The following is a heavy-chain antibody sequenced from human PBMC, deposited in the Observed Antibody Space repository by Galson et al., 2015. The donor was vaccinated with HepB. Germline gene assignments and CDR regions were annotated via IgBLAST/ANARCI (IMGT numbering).Heavy chain of an antibody. CDR3: ARDTGTDDWYFDY. J-gene: IGHJ4*02. CDR2: INPNSGGT. V-gene: IGHV1-2*04. D-gene: IGHD3-9*01. CDR1: GYTFTGYY. Sequence: SVKVSCKASGYTFTGYYMHWVRQAPGQGLEWMGWINPNSGGTNYAQKFQGWVTMTRDTSINTAYMELSRLRSDDTAVYYCARDTGTDDWYFDYWGQGTLVTVSS.